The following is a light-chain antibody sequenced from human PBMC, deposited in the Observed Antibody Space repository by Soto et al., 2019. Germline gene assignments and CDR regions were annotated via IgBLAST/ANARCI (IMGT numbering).Light chain of an antibody. CDR3: QHYNSHLMYT. V-gene: IGKV1-5*01. Sequence: DLQMTQSPSTLSASVGDRVTISCRASQSIYSWLAWYQQKPGQAPKLLIHDASSLAGGVPSRFRCSGSGTEFTLTISSLQPYDFAAYYCQHYNSHLMYTFGQGTKLEIK. J-gene: IGKJ2*01. CDR1: QSIYSW. CDR2: DAS.